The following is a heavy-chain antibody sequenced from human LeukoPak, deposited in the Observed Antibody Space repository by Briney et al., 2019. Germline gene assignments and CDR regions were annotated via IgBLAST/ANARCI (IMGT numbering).Heavy chain of an antibody. CDR2: TYRSGST. CDR1: GYSINSGYY. Sequence: PSETLSLTCAVSGYSINSGYYWGWVRQPPGKGLEWIASTYRSGSTYCNPSLKNRVTMSADTSKNQFSLRLSSVTAADTAVYYCARRQTYFFDHWGQGTLVTVSS. J-gene: IGHJ4*02. CDR3: ARRQTYFFDH. V-gene: IGHV4-38-2*01.